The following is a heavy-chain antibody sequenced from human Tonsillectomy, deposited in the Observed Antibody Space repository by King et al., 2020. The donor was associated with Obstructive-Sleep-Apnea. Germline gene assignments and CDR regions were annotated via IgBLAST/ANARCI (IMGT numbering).Heavy chain of an antibody. CDR2: IYSGGST. V-gene: IGHV3-66*01. CDR3: VRDHSYSSSWNAFDI. J-gene: IGHJ3*02. D-gene: IGHD6-13*01. CDR1: GFTVSSNY. Sequence: VQLVESGGGLVQPGGSLRLSCAASGFTVSSNYMSWVRQAPGKGLEWVSVIYSGGSTYYADSVKGRFTISRDNSKNTLYLQMNSLRAEDTAVYYCVRDHSYSSSWNAFDIWGQGTMVTVSS.